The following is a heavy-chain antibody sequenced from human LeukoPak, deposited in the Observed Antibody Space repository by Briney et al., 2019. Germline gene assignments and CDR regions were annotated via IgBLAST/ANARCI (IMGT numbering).Heavy chain of an antibody. V-gene: IGHV1-2*02. CDR1: GYTFTGYY. CDR2: INPNSGGT. CDR3: ARDLGSGYYYGY. Sequence: ASVKVSCKASGYTFTGYYMHWGRQAPGQGLEWMGWINPNSGGTNYAQKFQGRVTMTRDTSISTAYMELSRLRSDDTAVYYCARDLGSGYYYGYWGQGTLVTVSS. J-gene: IGHJ4*02. D-gene: IGHD3-22*01.